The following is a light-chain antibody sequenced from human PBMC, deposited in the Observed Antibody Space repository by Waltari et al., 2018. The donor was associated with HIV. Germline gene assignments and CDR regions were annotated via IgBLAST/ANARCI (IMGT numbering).Light chain of an antibody. CDR3: CSFAGTNTWV. CDR1: STDVGVYNY. CDR2: DVT. J-gene: IGLJ3*02. Sequence: QSALTQPASVSGSPGQSLAISCAGGSTDVGVYNYVSWYQQYPGKVPRVVIYDVTERPSGVSKRFSGSKSGNTASLTISGLQAEDEADYYCCSFAGTNTWVFGGGTRLTV. V-gene: IGLV2-23*02.